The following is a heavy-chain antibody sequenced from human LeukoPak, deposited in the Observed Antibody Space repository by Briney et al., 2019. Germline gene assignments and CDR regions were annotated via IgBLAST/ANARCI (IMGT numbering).Heavy chain of an antibody. Sequence: GGSLRLSCVASGFTFSSYWMTWVRQAPGKGLEWVANIKQDGSQKYYVDSVKGRFTISRDNAKNSLFLQMNSLRAEDTAVYSCARDYSFDIWGQGTMVTVSS. CDR2: IKQDGSQK. CDR1: GFTFSSYW. CDR3: ARDYSFDI. D-gene: IGHD3-10*01. V-gene: IGHV3-7*01. J-gene: IGHJ3*02.